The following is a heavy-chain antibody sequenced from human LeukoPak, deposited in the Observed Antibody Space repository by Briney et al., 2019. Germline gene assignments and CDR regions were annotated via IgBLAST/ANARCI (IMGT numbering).Heavy chain of an antibody. D-gene: IGHD3-22*01. Sequence: GGSLRLSCAASGFTFSSYAMSWVRQAPGKGLEWVSGISGSDNNTYYPDSVKGRFTISRDNSKNTLYLQMNSLRAEDTAVYYCAKDFYDSSGSRYDYWGQGTLVTVSS. CDR3: AKDFYDSSGSRYDY. CDR1: GFTFSSYA. CDR2: ISGSDNNT. V-gene: IGHV3-23*01. J-gene: IGHJ4*02.